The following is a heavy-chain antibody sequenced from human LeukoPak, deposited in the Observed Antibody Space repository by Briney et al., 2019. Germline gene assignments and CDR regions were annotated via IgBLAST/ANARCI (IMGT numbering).Heavy chain of an antibody. Sequence: SQTLSLTCTVSGGSISSDGYSWNWIRQPPGKGLEWIGYIYHSGSTYYNPSLKSRVTISVDRSKNQFSLKLSSVTAADTAVYYCARGTGEQQLVGTPFDYWXXGTLVTVSS. CDR2: IYHSGST. D-gene: IGHD6-13*01. CDR3: ARGTGEQQLVGTPFDY. CDR1: GGSISSDGYS. J-gene: IGHJ4*01. V-gene: IGHV4-30-2*01.